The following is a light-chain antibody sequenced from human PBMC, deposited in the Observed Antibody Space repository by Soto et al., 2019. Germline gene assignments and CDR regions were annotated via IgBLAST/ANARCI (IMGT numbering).Light chain of an antibody. V-gene: IGKV3-15*01. CDR2: GAS. CDR3: LQYNNRPPYT. J-gene: IGKJ2*01. CDR1: QSISTN. Sequence: ETVMTQSPATLSVSPGESVTLSCRASQSISTNLAWYQQRPGQAPRLLIYGASRRATDIPGRFSGSGSRIEFTLTISSLQSEDFAVYYCLQYNNRPPYTFGQGTQLEIK.